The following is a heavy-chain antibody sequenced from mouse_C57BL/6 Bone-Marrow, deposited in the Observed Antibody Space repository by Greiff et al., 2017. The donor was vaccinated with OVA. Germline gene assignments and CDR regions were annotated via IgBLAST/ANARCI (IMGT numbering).Heavy chain of an antibody. J-gene: IGHJ4*01. CDR3: ASPLLRWDYYAMDY. V-gene: IGHV5-17*01. D-gene: IGHD1-1*01. Sequence: EVQGVESGGGLVKPGGSLKLSCAASGFTFSDYGMHWVRQAPEKGLEWVAYISSGSSTIYYADTVKGRFTISRDNAKNTLFLQMTSLRSEDTAMYYCASPLLRWDYYAMDYWGQGTSVTVSS. CDR2: ISSGSSTI. CDR1: GFTFSDYG.